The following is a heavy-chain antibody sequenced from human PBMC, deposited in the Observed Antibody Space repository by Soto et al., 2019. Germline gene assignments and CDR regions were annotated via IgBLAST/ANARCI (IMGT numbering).Heavy chain of an antibody. V-gene: IGHV3-74*01. CDR1: GFTFTNYR. J-gene: IGHJ4*02. CDR2: INSDGTRI. D-gene: IGHD3-22*01. Sequence: GGSLRLSCAASGFTFTNYRIHWVRQAPGKGLVWVARINSDGTRINYADSVKGRFTISRDNAKNTVFLQMNSLRDDDSAVYFCAKAGPDSSGYRFDYWGQGTLVTVSS. CDR3: AKAGPDSSGYRFDY.